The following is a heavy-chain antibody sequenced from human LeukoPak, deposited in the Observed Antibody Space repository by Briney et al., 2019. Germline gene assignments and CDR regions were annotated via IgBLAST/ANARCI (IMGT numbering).Heavy chain of an antibody. Sequence: PSETLSLTCTVSGGSISSGDYYWSWIRQPPGKGLEWIGYIYYSGSTYYNPSLKSRVTISVDTSKNQFSLKLSSVTAADTAVYYCARGLNYDFDAFDIWGQGTMVTVSS. V-gene: IGHV4-30-4*08. D-gene: IGHD3-3*01. CDR1: GGSISSGDYY. CDR2: IYYSGST. J-gene: IGHJ3*02. CDR3: ARGLNYDFDAFDI.